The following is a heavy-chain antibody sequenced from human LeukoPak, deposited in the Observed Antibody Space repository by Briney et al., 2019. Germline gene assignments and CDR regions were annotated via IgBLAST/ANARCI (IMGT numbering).Heavy chain of an antibody. CDR3: ARDHHDFWSAHDQDFFDY. CDR2: ISDYNGNT. J-gene: IGHJ4*02. Sequence: ASVKVSCKASGYTFNNYGISWVRQAPGQGLEWIGWISDYNGNTNYVEKQRDRVTVTAYASTTTVYLELRSLTSDDTAVYYCARDHHDFWSAHDQDFFDYWGQGTLVTVSS. V-gene: IGHV1-18*01. D-gene: IGHD3-3*01. CDR1: GYTFNNYG.